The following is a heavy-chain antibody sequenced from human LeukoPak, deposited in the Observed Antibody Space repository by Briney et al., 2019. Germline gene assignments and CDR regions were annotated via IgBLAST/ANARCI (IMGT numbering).Heavy chain of an antibody. J-gene: IGHJ4*02. CDR2: IWYDGSNK. CDR1: GFTFRSYA. CDR3: ASGGYYGSGIRVDY. V-gene: IGHV3-33*08. D-gene: IGHD3-10*01. Sequence: PGGSLRLSCAASGFTFRSYAMHWVRQAPGKGLEWVAVIWYDGSNKYYADSVKGRFTISRDNSKNTLYLQMNSLRAEDTAVYYCASGGYYGSGIRVDYWGQGTLVTVSS.